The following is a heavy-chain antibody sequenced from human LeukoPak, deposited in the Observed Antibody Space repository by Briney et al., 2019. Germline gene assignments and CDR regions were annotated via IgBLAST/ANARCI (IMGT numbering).Heavy chain of an antibody. D-gene: IGHD1-1*01. CDR1: GGTFSSYA. CDR3: ARDEIQPYDY. CDR2: IIPIFGTA. Sequence: ASVKVSCKASGGTFSSYAISWVRQALGQGLEWMGGIIPIFGTANYAQKFQGRVTITADESTSPAYMELSSLRSEDTAVYYCARDEIQPYDYWGQGTLVTVSS. V-gene: IGHV1-69*13. J-gene: IGHJ4*02.